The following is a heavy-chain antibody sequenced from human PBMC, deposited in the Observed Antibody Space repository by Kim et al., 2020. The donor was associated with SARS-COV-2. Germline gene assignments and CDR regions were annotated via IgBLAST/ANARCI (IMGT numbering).Heavy chain of an antibody. D-gene: IGHD6-19*01. CDR2: ISSGAGIT. Sequence: GGSLRLSCAASGFTSSSFTMSWVRQASGNGLAWDSGISSGAGITYNADSVKGRFIISRDSSTNTLYLQMNTLRAEDTAVYYWAKSPYSVPGHFDYWGQGNLVTVSS. V-gene: IGHV3-23*01. CDR1: GFTSSSFT. CDR3: AKSPYSVPGHFDY. J-gene: IGHJ4*02.